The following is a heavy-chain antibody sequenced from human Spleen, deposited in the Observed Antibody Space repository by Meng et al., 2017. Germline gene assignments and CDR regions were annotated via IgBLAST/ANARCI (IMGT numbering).Heavy chain of an antibody. CDR2: ISYDGSNK. D-gene: IGHD3-3*02. CDR3: ARDTKAGGLAGGYFHY. Sequence: GGSLRLSCAASGFTFSRYAMHWVRQAPGKGLEWVTVISYDGSNKYYADSVKGRFTISRDNSKNTLYLQMNSLRPEDTAVFYCARDTKAGGLAGGYFHYWGQGTLVTVSS. J-gene: IGHJ1*01. CDR1: GFTFSRYA. V-gene: IGHV3-30*04.